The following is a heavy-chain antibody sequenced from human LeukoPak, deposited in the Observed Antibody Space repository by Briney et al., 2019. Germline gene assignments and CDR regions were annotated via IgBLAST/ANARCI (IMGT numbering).Heavy chain of an antibody. CDR2: INPNSGST. J-gene: IGHJ6*02. Sequence: ASVKVSCKASGYTFTGYYMHWVRQAPGQGLEWMGWINPNSGSTSYAQKFQGRVTMTRDTSTSTVYMELSSLRSEDTAVYYCASRGVSHYYYYGMDVWGQGTTVTVSS. CDR3: ASRGVSHYYYYGMDV. CDR1: GYTFTGYY. V-gene: IGHV1-46*01. D-gene: IGHD3-10*01.